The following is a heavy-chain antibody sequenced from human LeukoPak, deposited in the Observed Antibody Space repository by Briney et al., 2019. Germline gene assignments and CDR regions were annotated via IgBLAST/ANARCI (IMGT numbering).Heavy chain of an antibody. Sequence: SQTLSLTCAVSGGSISSGGYSWSWIRQPPGKGLEWIGYIYHSGSTYYNPSLKSRVTISVDRSKNQFSLKLSSVTAADTAVYYCARDPYGSGNTNWFDPWGQGTLVTVSS. CDR2: IYHSGST. CDR3: ARDPYGSGNTNWFDP. V-gene: IGHV4-30-2*01. CDR1: GGSISSGGYS. D-gene: IGHD3-10*01. J-gene: IGHJ5*02.